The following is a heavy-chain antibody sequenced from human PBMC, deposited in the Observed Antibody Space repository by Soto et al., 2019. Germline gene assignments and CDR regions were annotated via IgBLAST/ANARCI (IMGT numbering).Heavy chain of an antibody. V-gene: IGHV3-48*01. CDR2: ISSSSSTI. D-gene: IGHD6-13*01. Sequence: GGSLRLSCVGSGLSLSNIWTSWVRQAPGKGLEWVSYISSSSSTIYYADSVKGRFTISRDNSKNTLYLQMNSLRAEDTAVYYCAKGDGIAAAGPSFDYWGQGTLVTVSS. CDR3: AKGDGIAAAGPSFDY. CDR1: GLSLSNIW. J-gene: IGHJ4*02.